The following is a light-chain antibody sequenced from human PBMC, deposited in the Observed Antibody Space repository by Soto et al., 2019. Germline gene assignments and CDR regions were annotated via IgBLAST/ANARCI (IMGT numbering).Light chain of an antibody. CDR3: QQRSNWPIT. V-gene: IGKV3-11*01. CDR2: DAS. CDR1: QSLTSDY. Sequence: EIVMTQSPATLSVSPGERATLSCRAGQSLTSDYLAWYQQKPGQAPRLLIYDASNRATGIPARFSGSGSGTDFTLTISSLEPEDFAVYYCQQRSNWPITFGQGTRLEIK. J-gene: IGKJ5*01.